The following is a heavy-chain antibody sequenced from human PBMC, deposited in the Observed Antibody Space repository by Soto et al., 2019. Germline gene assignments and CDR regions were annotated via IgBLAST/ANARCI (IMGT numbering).Heavy chain of an antibody. V-gene: IGHV4-59*08. J-gene: IGHJ3*02. Sequence: QVQLQESGPGLVKPSETLSLTCTVSGGSISSYYWSWIRQPPGKGLEWIGYIYYSGSTNYNPSLKSRVTISVDTSKNQFSLKLSSVTAADTAVYYCARAFRITMIDAFDIWGQGTMVTVSS. CDR2: IYYSGST. CDR3: ARAFRITMIDAFDI. CDR1: GGSISSYY. D-gene: IGHD3-22*01.